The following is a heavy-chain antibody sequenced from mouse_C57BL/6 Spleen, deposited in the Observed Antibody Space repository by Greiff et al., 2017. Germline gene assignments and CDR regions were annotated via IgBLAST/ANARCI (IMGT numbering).Heavy chain of an antibody. CDR2: IVPSDSDT. CDR1: GYTFTSYW. Sequence: QVQLQQPGPELVRPGTSVKLSCKASGYTFTSYWMHWVKQRPGQGLEWIGVIVPSDSDTNYNQKFKGKATLTVDTSSSTAYMQLSSLTSEDSAVYYCSRGDYGNLSSYWYFDVWGTGTTVTVSS. CDR3: SRGDYGNLSSYWYFDV. D-gene: IGHD2-1*01. J-gene: IGHJ1*03. V-gene: IGHV1-59*01.